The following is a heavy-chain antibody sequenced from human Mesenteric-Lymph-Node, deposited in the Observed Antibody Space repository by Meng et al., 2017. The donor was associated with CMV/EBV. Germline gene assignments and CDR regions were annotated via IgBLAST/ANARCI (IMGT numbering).Heavy chain of an antibody. J-gene: IGHJ4*02. CDR1: GFTFSTYG. CDR2: ISGSGGSS. CDR3: ARDSIAAAGTCY. D-gene: IGHD6-13*01. V-gene: IGHV3-23*01. Sequence: GGSLRLSCEASGFTFSTYGMHWVRQAPGKGLEWVSAISGSGGSSYSADSVKGRFTISRDNSKNTLYLQMNSLRAEDTAVYYCARDSIAAAGTCYWGQGTLVTVSS.